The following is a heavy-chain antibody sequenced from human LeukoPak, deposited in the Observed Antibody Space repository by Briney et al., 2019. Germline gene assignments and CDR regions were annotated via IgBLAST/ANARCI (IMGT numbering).Heavy chain of an antibody. CDR1: GVTFSSYW. D-gene: IGHD2-2*01. J-gene: IGHJ4*02. V-gene: IGHV3-74*01. Sequence: GGSLRLSCAASGVTFSSYWMHWVRQAPGKGLVWVARINSDGSSTSYADSVKGRFTISRDNAKNTLYLKMNSLRAEEPAVYYCARLSVGYCSSTSCYGTGDFDYWGQGTLVTVSS. CDR2: INSDGSST. CDR3: ARLSVGYCSSTSCYGTGDFDY.